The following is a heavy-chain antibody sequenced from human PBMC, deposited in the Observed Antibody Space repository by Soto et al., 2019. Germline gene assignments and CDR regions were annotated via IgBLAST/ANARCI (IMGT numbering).Heavy chain of an antibody. D-gene: IGHD2-21*01. CDR1: GYTFTNND. Sequence: DSVKVSCKASGYTFTNNDINWVRQAPGQGLEWIGWMNTNTNTTDSAEVFEGRVSLTWDTSISTAYMQLNSLKIDDTAVYYCAREVLDNYSLWLDPCGQVTLLTVSS. V-gene: IGHV1-8*01. CDR2: MNTNTNTT. J-gene: IGHJ5*02. CDR3: AREVLDNYSLWLDP.